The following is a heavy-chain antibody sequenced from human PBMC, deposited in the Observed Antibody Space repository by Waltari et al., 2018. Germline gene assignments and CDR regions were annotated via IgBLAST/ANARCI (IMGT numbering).Heavy chain of an antibody. D-gene: IGHD3-9*01. CDR1: GFSFSNYW. V-gene: IGHV3-74*01. J-gene: IGHJ4*02. CDR2: IKYDGTTR. CDR3: ARDLDWVLFDS. Sequence: EVQLVESGGDLVQPGGSLRLSCAASGFSFSNYWLHWVRHAPGEGLVWVSRIKYDGTTRAYADSVKGRFTISRDNAKNTLFLQMSGLRAEDTAVYYCARDLDWVLFDSWGQGTLVTVSS.